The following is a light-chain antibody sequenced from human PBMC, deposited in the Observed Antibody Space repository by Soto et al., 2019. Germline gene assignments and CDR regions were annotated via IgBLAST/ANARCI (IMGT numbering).Light chain of an antibody. Sequence: DIQMTQSPSSLSASIGDRVTITCRASRNLANYLNWYQQQPGKAPRLLIYTASRLQSGVPSRFSGSGSGTEFTLTVNSLQPEDFATYYCQQAYSTPYTFGQGTKLEIK. CDR3: QQAYSTPYT. V-gene: IGKV1-39*01. CDR2: TAS. CDR1: RNLANY. J-gene: IGKJ2*01.